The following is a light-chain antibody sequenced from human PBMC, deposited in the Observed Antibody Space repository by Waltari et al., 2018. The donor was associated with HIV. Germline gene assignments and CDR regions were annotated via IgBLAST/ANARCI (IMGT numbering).Light chain of an antibody. CDR2: EDI. J-gene: IGLJ3*02. V-gene: IGLV3-10*01. CDR1: TFPTKY. CDR3: YSTESSGTHRV. Sequence: SYELTQPPSVSVSPGKTARITCSGDTFPTKYAHLYQQKSGQAPVLVIYEDIKRPSGIPERFSGSSSGTMAILTISGAQVEDEADYYCYSTESSGTHRVFGGGTKLTVL.